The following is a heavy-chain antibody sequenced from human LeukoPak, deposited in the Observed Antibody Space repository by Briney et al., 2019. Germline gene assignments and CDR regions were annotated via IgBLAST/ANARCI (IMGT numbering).Heavy chain of an antibody. CDR1: GFTFSSYE. V-gene: IGHV3-48*03. CDR3: ARNYYDSSGYYVGGQSQYYFDY. D-gene: IGHD3-22*01. CDR2: ISSSGSTI. Sequence: QSGGSLRLSCAASGFTFSSYEMNWVRQAPGKGLEWVSYISSSGSTIYYADSVKGRFTISRDNAKNSLYLQMNSLRAEDTAVYYCARNYYDSSGYYVGGQSQYYFDYWGQGTLVTVSS. J-gene: IGHJ4*02.